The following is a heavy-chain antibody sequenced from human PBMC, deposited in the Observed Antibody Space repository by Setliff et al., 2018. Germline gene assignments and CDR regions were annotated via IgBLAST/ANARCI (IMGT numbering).Heavy chain of an antibody. D-gene: IGHD6-13*01. J-gene: IGHJ3*02. CDR1: GYTFTSYY. CDR3: ARAEQGGRQLVRGRAFDI. V-gene: IGHV1-46*01. Sequence: ASVKVSCKASGYTFTSYYMHWVRQAPGQGLEWMGIINPSGGSTSYAQKFQGRVTMTRDTSTSIAYMELSSLRSEDTAVYYCARAEQGGRQLVRGRAFDIWGQGTMVTVSS. CDR2: INPSGGST.